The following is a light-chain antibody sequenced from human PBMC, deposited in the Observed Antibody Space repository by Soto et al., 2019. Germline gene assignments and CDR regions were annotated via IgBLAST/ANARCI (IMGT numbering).Light chain of an antibody. J-gene: IGKJ1*01. CDR2: AAS. CDR1: QSISSY. V-gene: IGKV1-39*01. CDR3: QQTYSTPPT. Sequence: DIQMTQSPSSLSASVGDRVTITCRASQSISSYLNWYQQKPGEAPKLLIYAASSLQSGVPSGFSGSGSGTDFTLTISSLQPEDFATYYCQQTYSTPPTFGQGTKVDIK.